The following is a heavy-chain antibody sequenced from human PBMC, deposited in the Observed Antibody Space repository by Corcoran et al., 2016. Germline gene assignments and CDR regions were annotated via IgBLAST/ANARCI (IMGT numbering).Heavy chain of an antibody. D-gene: IGHD2-2*01. CDR1: GFSFDDYA. V-gene: IGHV3-43D*03. CDR2: INWNGASI. Sequence: EVQLVASGGVVVQPGGSLRLSCAASGFSFDDYAMHWVRQAPGKGLAWVSLINWNGASIYYADSVKGRFTISRDNNKYSLYLQMHSLRVEDTAFYYCAKDKVRDAKGGSDYYGVDVWGQGTTVTVSS. CDR3: AKDKVRDAKGGSDYYGVDV. J-gene: IGHJ6*02.